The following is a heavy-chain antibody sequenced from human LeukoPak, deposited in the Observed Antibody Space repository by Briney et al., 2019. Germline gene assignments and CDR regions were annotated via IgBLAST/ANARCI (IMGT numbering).Heavy chain of an antibody. CDR3: AKDPSSSWSLYYFDY. V-gene: IGHV3-30*18. D-gene: IGHD6-13*01. Sequence: GGSLRLSCTASGFTFSSSGMHWVRQAPGKGLEWVAIISYDGRDKYYAYSVKGRFTISRDNPKNTLFLQMNSLRAEDTAVYYCAKDPSSSWSLYYFDYWGQGTLVTVSS. CDR1: GFTFSSSG. J-gene: IGHJ4*02. CDR2: ISYDGRDK.